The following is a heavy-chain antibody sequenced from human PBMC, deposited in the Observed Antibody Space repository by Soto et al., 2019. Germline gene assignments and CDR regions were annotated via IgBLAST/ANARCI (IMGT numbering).Heavy chain of an antibody. CDR2: INPNSGGT. D-gene: IGHD3-22*01. J-gene: IGHJ3*02. V-gene: IGHV1-2*04. Sequence: ASVKVSCKASGYTFTGYYMHWVRQAPGQGLEWMGWINPNSGGTNYAQKFQGWVTMTRDTSISTAYMELSRLRSDDTAVYYCARAHTSLYYYDSSGYYLDAFDIWGQGTMVTVSS. CDR3: ARAHTSLYYYDSSGYYLDAFDI. CDR1: GYTFTGYY.